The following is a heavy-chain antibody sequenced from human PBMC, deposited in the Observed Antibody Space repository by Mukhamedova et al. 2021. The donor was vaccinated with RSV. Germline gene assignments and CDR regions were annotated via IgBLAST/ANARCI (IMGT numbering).Heavy chain of an antibody. Sequence: GKGLVWVSRINSDGSSTSYADSVKGRFTISRDNAKNTLYLQMNSLRAEDTAMYYCARARRKSSTSGDAFDIWGQGTMVTVSS. D-gene: IGHD2-2*01. J-gene: IGHJ3*02. CDR2: INSDGSST. V-gene: IGHV3-74*01. CDR3: ARARRKSSTSGDAFDI.